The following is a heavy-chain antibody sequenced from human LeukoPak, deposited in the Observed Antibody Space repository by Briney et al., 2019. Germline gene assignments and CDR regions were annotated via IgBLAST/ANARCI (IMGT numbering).Heavy chain of an antibody. V-gene: IGHV3-20*04. Sequence: GGSLRLSCAASGFTFDDYGMSWVRQAPGKGLEWVSFISWNGGSTGYADSVKGRFTISRDNAKSSLYLQMNSLRAEDTAVYYCAKDWGSSWYGYYYYYMDVWGKGTTVTVSS. CDR2: ISWNGGST. CDR3: AKDWGSSWYGYYYYYMDV. D-gene: IGHD6-13*01. CDR1: GFTFDDYG. J-gene: IGHJ6*03.